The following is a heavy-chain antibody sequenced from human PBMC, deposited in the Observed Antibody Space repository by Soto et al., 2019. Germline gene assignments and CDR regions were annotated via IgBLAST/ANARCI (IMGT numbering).Heavy chain of an antibody. J-gene: IGHJ4*02. V-gene: IGHV1-18*04. CDR1: GYTFTNFG. Sequence: QVHLVQSGAVVENPGASVKVSCKASGYTFTNFGINWVRQAPGQGLEWMGWITPYNGNANYPQKHQDRLIITTETSTNTAYLELRSLRSDDTGVYFWARARMFSGAHHDYCGQGTRVTVSS. CDR2: ITPYNGNA. D-gene: IGHD1-26*01. CDR3: ARARMFSGAHHDY.